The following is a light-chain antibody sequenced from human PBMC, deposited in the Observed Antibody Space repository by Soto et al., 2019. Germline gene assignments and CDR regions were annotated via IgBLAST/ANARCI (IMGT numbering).Light chain of an antibody. V-gene: IGKV3D-20*02. Sequence: EIVLTQFPGTLSLSPGGRATLSCRASQSVSSSYLAWYQQKPGQAPRLLIYDASNRATGIPARFSGSGSGTDFTLTISSLQTEDFATYYCQQLNTYPLTFGGGTKVDIK. CDR2: DAS. J-gene: IGKJ4*01. CDR1: QSVSSSY. CDR3: QQLNTYPLT.